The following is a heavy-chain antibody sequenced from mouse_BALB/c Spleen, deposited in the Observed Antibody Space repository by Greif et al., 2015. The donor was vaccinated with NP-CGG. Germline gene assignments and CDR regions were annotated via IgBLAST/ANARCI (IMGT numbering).Heavy chain of an antibody. V-gene: IGHV1S127*01. CDR2: IDPSDSET. D-gene: IGHD1-1*01. J-gene: IGHJ2*01. CDR1: GYSFTSYW. CDR3: ARKGITTVGYVDY. Sequence: QVQLQQPGPQLVRPGASVKISCKASGYSFTSYWMHWVKQRPGQGLEWIGMIDPSDSETRLNQKFKDKATLTVDKSSSTAYMQLSSPTSEDSAVYYCARKGITTVGYVDYWGQGTTLTVSS.